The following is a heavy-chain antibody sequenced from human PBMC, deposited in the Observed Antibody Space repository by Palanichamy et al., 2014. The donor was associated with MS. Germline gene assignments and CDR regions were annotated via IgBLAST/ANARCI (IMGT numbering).Heavy chain of an antibody. CDR3: ARGFLMSYDFWSGYFFRGGGAATTETERSNWFDP. CDR2: INHSGST. D-gene: IGHD3-3*01. V-gene: IGHV4-34*01. Sequence: QVQLQQWGAGPLKPSETLSLTCAVYGGSFSGYYWSWIRQPPGKGLEWIGEINHSGSTNYNPSLKSRVTISVDTSKNQFSLKLCSVTAADTAVYYCARGFLMSYDFWSGYFFRGGGAATTETERSNWFDPWGQGTLVTVSS. CDR1: GGSFSGYY. J-gene: IGHJ5*02.